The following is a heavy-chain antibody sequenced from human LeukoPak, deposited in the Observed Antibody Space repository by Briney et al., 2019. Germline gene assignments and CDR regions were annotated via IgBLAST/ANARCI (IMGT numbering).Heavy chain of an antibody. J-gene: IGHJ3*02. CDR3: AKPLPAVRTKHALDI. CDR2: IRSETENSET. Sequence: GGSLSLSCAASGLTLSGSAMQGVRQAPGKGVELVARIRSETENSETALAASVKGRFTISRDDSKNMVYLQLDSLKAEDTAVYYCAKPLPAVRTKHALDIWGRGTLVTVAS. D-gene: IGHD1-1*01. CDR1: GLTLSGSA. V-gene: IGHV3-73*01.